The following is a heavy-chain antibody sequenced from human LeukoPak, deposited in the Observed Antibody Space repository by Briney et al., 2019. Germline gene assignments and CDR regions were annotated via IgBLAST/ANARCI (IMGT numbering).Heavy chain of an antibody. V-gene: IGHV3-15*01. Sequence: PGGSLRLSCAASGFTLSNAWMSWVRQAPGKGLGWVDRIKSKTEGGTTDYASPVKGRLTISRDDSKYTLYLQMNSLKTEDTAVYYCTRRYCSGGTCSVDYWGQGTLVTVSS. D-gene: IGHD2-15*01. CDR3: TRRYCSGGTCSVDY. CDR1: GFTLSNAW. CDR2: IKSKTEGGTT. J-gene: IGHJ4*02.